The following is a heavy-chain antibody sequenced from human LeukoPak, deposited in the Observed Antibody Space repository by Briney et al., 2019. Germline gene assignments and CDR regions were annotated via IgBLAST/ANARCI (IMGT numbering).Heavy chain of an antibody. Sequence: ASVKVSCKASGYTFTSYDINWVRQATGQGLEWMGWMNPNSGNTGYAQKFQGRVTMTRNTSISTAYMELSSLRSEDTAVYYCARGPPHSGWYGYWGQGTLVTVSS. D-gene: IGHD6-19*01. CDR1: GYTFTSYD. J-gene: IGHJ4*02. CDR2: MNPNSGNT. V-gene: IGHV1-8*01. CDR3: ARGPPHSGWYGY.